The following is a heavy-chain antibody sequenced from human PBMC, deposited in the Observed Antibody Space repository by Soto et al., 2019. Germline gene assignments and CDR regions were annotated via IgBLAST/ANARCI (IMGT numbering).Heavy chain of an antibody. CDR2: ISSDGSEK. J-gene: IGHJ4*02. Sequence: LRLSCVASGFTFSNYAMHWVRQTPGKGLGWVAVISSDGSEKYYLDSVRDRFTISRDNSKNTLYLQMNNLRPEDTAMYYCANSWTTLTTGFDFWGQGALVTVSS. V-gene: IGHV3-30*18. D-gene: IGHD4-17*01. CDR3: ANSWTTLTTGFDF. CDR1: GFTFSNYA.